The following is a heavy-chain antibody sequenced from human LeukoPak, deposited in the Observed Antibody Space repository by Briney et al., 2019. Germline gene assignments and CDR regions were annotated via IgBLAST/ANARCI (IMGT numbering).Heavy chain of an antibody. Sequence: PGGSLRLSCAAAGLTFDSYDMYWVRQSPGKGPEWVSYISASGISIKYADSVKGRFTISRDNAKNLVYLQMDSLRAEDTAVYYCVPPAAGLHRTISTKYFQHWGQGTPVIVSS. CDR2: ISASGISI. CDR1: GLTFDSYD. CDR3: VPPAAGLHRTISTKYFQH. J-gene: IGHJ1*01. D-gene: IGHD6-13*01. V-gene: IGHV3-48*03.